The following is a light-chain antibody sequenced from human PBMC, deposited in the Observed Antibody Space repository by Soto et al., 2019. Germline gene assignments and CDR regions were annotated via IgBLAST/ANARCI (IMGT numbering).Light chain of an antibody. V-gene: IGKV3-15*01. CDR2: GAF. J-gene: IGKJ1*01. Sequence: EIVMTQSPVTLSVSPGERATLSCRASQSVRSNLAWYQQKPGQAPSLLIYGAFTRATGIPTRFSGTGSGTEFTLTISSLQSGDFALYYCQQYNDWPLTFGQGTKVEV. CDR1: QSVRSN. CDR3: QQYNDWPLT.